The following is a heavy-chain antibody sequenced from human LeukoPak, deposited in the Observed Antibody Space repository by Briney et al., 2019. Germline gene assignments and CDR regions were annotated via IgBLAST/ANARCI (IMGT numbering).Heavy chain of an antibody. CDR2: IYYSGRT. J-gene: IGHJ4*02. V-gene: IGHV4-59*13. CDR3: ARGGYSSGWYRLPILDY. CDR1: VGSISSWY. D-gene: IGHD6-19*01. Sequence: SETLSLTCSVWVGSISSWYWSWIRRPRGKGLEGSGYIYYSGRTNYNPSLQGRVTIAVDTPKHQFSLKLSSVTAADTAVYYCARGGYSSGWYRLPILDYWGQGTLVTVSS.